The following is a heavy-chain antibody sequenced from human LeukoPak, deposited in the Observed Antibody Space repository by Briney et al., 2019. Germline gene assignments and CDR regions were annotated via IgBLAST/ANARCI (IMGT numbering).Heavy chain of an antibody. J-gene: IGHJ4*02. V-gene: IGHV3-9*01. CDR3: AKDNRLAPYDFDY. CDR1: GFTFDDYA. Sequence: GRSLRLSCAASGFTFDDYAMHWVRQAPGKGLEWVSGISWNSGSIGYADSVKGRFTISRDNAKNSLYLQMNSLRAEDTALYYCAKDNRLAPYDFDYWGQGTLVTVSS. CDR2: ISWNSGSI. D-gene: IGHD3-9*01.